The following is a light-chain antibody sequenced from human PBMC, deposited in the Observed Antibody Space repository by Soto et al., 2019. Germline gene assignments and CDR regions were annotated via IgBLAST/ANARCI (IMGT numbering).Light chain of an antibody. CDR2: AAS. CDR3: QQFNTYPLT. CDR1: QGINDY. Sequence: DIQLTQSPSFLSASVGDRVTNTCRASQGINDYLAWYQQKPGKAPKLLIYAASTLQSEVPSRFSGSASGTEFTLTISSLQPEDFATYYCQQFNTYPLTFGGGTKVEVK. V-gene: IGKV1-9*01. J-gene: IGKJ4*01.